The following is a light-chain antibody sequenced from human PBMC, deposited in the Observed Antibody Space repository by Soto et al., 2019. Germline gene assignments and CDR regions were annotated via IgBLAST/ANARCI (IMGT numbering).Light chain of an antibody. CDR2: WAS. V-gene: IGKV4-1*01. Sequence: DIVMTQSPDSLAVSLGERATINCKSSQSVLYTSNNKNYIAWHQQRPGQPPKLLIYWASNRESGVPDRFSGSGYGTDFTLTISSLQAEDVAVYFCQQYYTTPLTFGGGTKVELK. CDR1: QSVLYTSNNKNY. CDR3: QQYYTTPLT. J-gene: IGKJ4*01.